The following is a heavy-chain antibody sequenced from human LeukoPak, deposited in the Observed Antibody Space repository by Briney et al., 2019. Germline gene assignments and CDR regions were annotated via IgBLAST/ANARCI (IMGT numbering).Heavy chain of an antibody. D-gene: IGHD5-12*01. CDR2: INPSGGST. CDR3: ARGSPYRAEDEAFDY. CDR1: GYTFTSYY. V-gene: IGHV1-46*01. Sequence: ASVKVSCKASGYTFTSYYMHWVRQAPGQGLEWMGIINPSGGSTSYAQKFQGRVTMTTDTSTSTAYMELRSLRSDDTAVYYCARGSPYRAEDEAFDYWGQGTLVTVSS. J-gene: IGHJ4*02.